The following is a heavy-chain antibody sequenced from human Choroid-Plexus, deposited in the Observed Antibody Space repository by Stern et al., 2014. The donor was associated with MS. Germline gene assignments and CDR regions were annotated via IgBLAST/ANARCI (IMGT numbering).Heavy chain of an antibody. CDR1: GFTFGSWA. CDR3: AKDRQYLTYFFDH. V-gene: IGHV3-30*18. D-gene: IGHD2-8*01. J-gene: IGHJ5*02. Sequence: VQLVESGGGVVQPGRPLRLSCAASGFTFGSWAMHWVRQAPGKGLEGVAGVSYDGSNKYYADSVKGRFTVSRDNSQNTLYMQMSSLRAEDTAVYYCAKDRQYLTYFFDHWGQGSLVTVSS. CDR2: VSYDGSNK.